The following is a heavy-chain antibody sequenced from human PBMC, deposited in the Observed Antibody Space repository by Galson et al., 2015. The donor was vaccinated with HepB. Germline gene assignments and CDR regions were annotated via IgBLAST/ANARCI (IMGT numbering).Heavy chain of an antibody. Sequence: SLRLSCAASGFTFSNAWMSWVRQAPGKGLEWVGRIKSKTDGGTTDYAAPVKGRFTISRDDSKNTLYLQMNSLKTEDTAVYYCTTDKFWDGYGDPGVYYYYYGMDVWGQGTTVTVSS. CDR2: IKSKTDGGTT. CDR1: GFTFSNAW. V-gene: IGHV3-15*01. D-gene: IGHD4-17*01. J-gene: IGHJ6*02. CDR3: TTDKFWDGYGDPGVYYYYYGMDV.